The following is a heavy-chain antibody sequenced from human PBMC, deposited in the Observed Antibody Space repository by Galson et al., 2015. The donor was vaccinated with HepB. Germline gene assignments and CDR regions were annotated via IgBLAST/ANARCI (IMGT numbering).Heavy chain of an antibody. CDR1: GFTFSRST. Sequence: SLRLSCAASGFTFSRSTMNWVRQAPGKGLEWVSSISSTGAYIYYADSVTGRFTISRDTAENSVSLQMKSLTVEDTAVYYCARDSSEWPLYGAHYYYGMDVWGQGTTVTVSS. J-gene: IGHJ6*02. V-gene: IGHV3-21*06. CDR3: ARDSSEWPLYGAHYYYGMDV. D-gene: IGHD2/OR15-2a*01. CDR2: ISSTGAYI.